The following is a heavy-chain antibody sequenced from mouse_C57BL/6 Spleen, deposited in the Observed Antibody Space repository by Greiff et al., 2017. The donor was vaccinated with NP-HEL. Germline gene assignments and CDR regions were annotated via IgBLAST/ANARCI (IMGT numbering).Heavy chain of an antibody. CDR2: ISSGGSYT. Sequence: EVQLQESGGDLVKPGGSLKLSCAASGFTFSSYGMSWVRQTPDKRLEWVATISSGGSYTYYPDSVKGRFPISRDNAKNTLYLQMSSLKSEDTAMYYCARQAYYSNYVDYWGQGTTLTVSS. CDR1: GFTFSSYG. V-gene: IGHV5-6*01. CDR3: ARQAYYSNYVDY. J-gene: IGHJ2*01. D-gene: IGHD2-5*01.